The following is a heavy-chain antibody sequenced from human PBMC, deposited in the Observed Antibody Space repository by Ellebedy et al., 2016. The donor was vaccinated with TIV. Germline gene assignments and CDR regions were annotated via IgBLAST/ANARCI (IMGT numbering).Heavy chain of an antibody. V-gene: IGHV3-30*18. CDR3: AKDGGYSSSWYGDYYYYYMDV. D-gene: IGHD6-13*01. CDR1: GFTFSSYG. J-gene: IGHJ6*03. Sequence: GGSLRLSXAASGFTFSSYGMHWVRQAPGKGLEWVAVISYDGSNKYYADSVKGRFTISRDNSKNTLYLQMNSLRAEDTAVYYCAKDGGYSSSWYGDYYYYYMDVWGKGTTVTVSS. CDR2: ISYDGSNK.